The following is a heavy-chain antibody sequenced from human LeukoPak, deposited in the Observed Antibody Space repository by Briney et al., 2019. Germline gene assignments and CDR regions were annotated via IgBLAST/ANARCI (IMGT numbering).Heavy chain of an antibody. CDR1: GGTFSSYA. CDR2: IIPIFGTA. CDR3: ARDLGGATRYFDY. J-gene: IGHJ4*02. D-gene: IGHD1-26*01. V-gene: IGHV1-69*13. Sequence: GASVKVSCKASGGTFSSYAISWVRQAPGQGLEWMGGIIPIFGTANYAQKFQGRVTITADESTSTAYMGLSSLRSEDTAVYYCARDLGGATRYFDYWGQGTLVTVSS.